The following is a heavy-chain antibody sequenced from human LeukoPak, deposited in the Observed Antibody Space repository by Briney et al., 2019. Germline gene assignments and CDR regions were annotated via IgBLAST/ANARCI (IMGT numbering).Heavy chain of an antibody. D-gene: IGHD2-21*02. Sequence: GGSLRLSCAASGFSFSTYNMNWVRQAPGKGLEWVSSISSSGSYTYYTDSVKGRFTVSRDNAENSLYLQMNSLRAEDTAVYYCAREHIVVATTILWYFDYWGQGTLVTVSS. CDR3: AREHIVVATTILWYFDY. V-gene: IGHV3-21*06. J-gene: IGHJ4*02. CDR2: ISSSGSYT. CDR1: GFSFSTYN.